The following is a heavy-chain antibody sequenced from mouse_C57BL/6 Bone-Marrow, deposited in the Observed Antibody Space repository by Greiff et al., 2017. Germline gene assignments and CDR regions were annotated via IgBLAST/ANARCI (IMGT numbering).Heavy chain of an antibody. CDR3: ARHRWAAQVAWFAY. V-gene: IGHV5-2*01. CDR2: INSDGGST. D-gene: IGHD3-2*02. CDR1: EYEFPSHD. J-gene: IGHJ3*01. Sequence: DVMLVESGGGLVQPGESLKLSCESNEYEFPSHDMSWVRKTPEKRLELVAAINSDGGSTYYPDTMERRFIISRDNTKKTLYLQMSSLRSEDTALYYCARHRWAAQVAWFAYWGQGTLVTVSA.